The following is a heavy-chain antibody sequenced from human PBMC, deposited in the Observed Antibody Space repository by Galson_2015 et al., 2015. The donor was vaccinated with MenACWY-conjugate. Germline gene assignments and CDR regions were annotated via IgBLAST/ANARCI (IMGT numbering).Heavy chain of an antibody. V-gene: IGHV5-51*01. CDR1: GYRFINYW. J-gene: IGHJ6*02. CDR2: IDPVNSNV. Sequence: QSGAEVKKPGESLKISCKGSGYRFINYWIDWVRQMPGKGLQWMGLIDPVNSNVRYSPSFQGQVTISADESISTAYLQWSSLKASDTAMYYCARHPPGGRGMDVWGRGTTVTVSS. CDR3: ARHPPGGRGMDV. D-gene: IGHD1-26*01.